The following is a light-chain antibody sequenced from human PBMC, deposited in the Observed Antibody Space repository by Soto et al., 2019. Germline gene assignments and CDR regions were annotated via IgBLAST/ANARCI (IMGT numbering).Light chain of an antibody. CDR2: SNN. CDR1: SSNIGSNT. V-gene: IGLV1-44*01. Sequence: QSVLTQPPSASGTPGQRVTISCSGSSSNIGSNTVNWYQQLPGTAPKLLIYSNNHRPSGVPDRFSGSKSGTSASLAISGLQSEDEADHFCAAWDDRLSGRLFGGGTTLTVL. J-gene: IGLJ2*01. CDR3: AAWDDRLSGRL.